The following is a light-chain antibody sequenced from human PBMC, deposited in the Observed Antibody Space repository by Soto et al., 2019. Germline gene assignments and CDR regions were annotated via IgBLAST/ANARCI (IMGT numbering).Light chain of an antibody. V-gene: IGKV3-15*01. Sequence: SAAPLSLSPGETATLSSRASQSVSSNLAWYQQKPGQAPRLLIYGASTRATGIPARFSGSGSGTEFTLTISSLQSEDFAVYYCQQYTNRPRTFGQGTKVDIK. J-gene: IGKJ1*01. CDR1: QSVSSN. CDR3: QQYTNRPRT. CDR2: GAS.